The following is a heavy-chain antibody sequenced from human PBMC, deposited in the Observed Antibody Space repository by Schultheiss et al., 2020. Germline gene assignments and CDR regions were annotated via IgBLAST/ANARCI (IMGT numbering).Heavy chain of an antibody. D-gene: IGHD6-13*01. V-gene: IGHV3-74*01. Sequence: CGSLRLSCAASGFTFSSYWMHWVRQAPGKGLVWVSRINSDGSSTSYADSVKGRFTVSRDNAKNTLYLQMNSLRAEDTALYYCAKDMAAAAIYGMDVWGQGTTVIVSS. J-gene: IGHJ6*02. CDR2: INSDGSST. CDR3: AKDMAAAAIYGMDV. CDR1: GFTFSSYW.